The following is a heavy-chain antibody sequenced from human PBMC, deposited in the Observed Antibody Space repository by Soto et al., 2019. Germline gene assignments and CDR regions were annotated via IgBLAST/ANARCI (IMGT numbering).Heavy chain of an antibody. Sequence: GGSIGLSSAASGFTFNSFAMHGVRQAPGKGLEWVAGVSYDGNKRYYSDSVKGRFTISRDNSNNTLFLQMNSLRPEDTAFYYCANMAAAATGWVQGSLVTVSS. J-gene: IGHJ4*02. CDR1: GFTFNSFA. CDR2: VSYDGNKR. D-gene: IGHD6-13*01. CDR3: ANMAAAATG. V-gene: IGHV3-30-3*02.